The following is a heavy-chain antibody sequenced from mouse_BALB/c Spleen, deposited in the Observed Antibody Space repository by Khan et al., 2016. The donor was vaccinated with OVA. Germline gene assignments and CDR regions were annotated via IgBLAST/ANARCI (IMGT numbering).Heavy chain of an antibody. CDR3: ARNYDYDEGLAY. J-gene: IGHJ3*01. CDR2: IWSGGST. Sequence: VQLQESGPGLVQPSQSLSITCTVSGFSLTNYGVHWVRQSPGKGLEWLGLIWSGGSTDYNAAFISRLSISKDNSKSQVLFKMNSLQANDTAIYYCARNYDYDEGLAYWGQGTLVTVSA. D-gene: IGHD2-4*01. V-gene: IGHV2-2*02. CDR1: GFSLTNYG.